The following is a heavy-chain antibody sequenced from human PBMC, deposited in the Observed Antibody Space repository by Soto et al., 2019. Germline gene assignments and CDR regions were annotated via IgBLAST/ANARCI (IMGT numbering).Heavy chain of an antibody. D-gene: IGHD2-15*01. CDR2: IYPGDSDT. CDR1: GYSFTSYW. V-gene: IGHV5-51*01. CDR3: ARRPLGGSIDYGMDV. J-gene: IGHJ6*02. Sequence: GESLKISCKGSGYSFTSYWIGWVRQMPGKGLEWMGIIYPGDSDTRYSPSFQGQVTISADKSISTAYLQWSSLKASDTAMYYFARRPLGGSIDYGMDVWGQGTTVTVSS.